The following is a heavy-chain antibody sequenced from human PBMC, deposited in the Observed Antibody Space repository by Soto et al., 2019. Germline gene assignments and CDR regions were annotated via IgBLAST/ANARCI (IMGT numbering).Heavy chain of an antibody. J-gene: IGHJ5*02. CDR2: IRSKVHSYAT. D-gene: IGHD4-17*01. CDR3: TRRDYGDYSQTGRFDH. Sequence: EVQLVESGGGLVQPGGSLKLSCAASGFIFSDSAMHWVRQASGKGLEWVGRIRSKVHSYATAYAASVEGRFTISRDDSYNTAYLQMKGLKTEDTAVYYCTRRDYGDYSQTGRFDHWGQGTLVTVSS. CDR1: GFIFSDSA. V-gene: IGHV3-73*02.